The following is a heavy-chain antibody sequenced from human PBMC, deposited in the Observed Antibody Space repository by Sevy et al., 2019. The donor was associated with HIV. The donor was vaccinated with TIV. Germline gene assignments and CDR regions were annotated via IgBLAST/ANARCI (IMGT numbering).Heavy chain of an antibody. CDR1: GFTFSSYA. CDR3: AKDRIAAAGQQYFDY. Sequence: GGSLRLSCAASGFTFSSYAMSWVRQAPGKGLEWVSAISGSGGSAYYADSVKGRFTISRDNSKNTLYLQMNSLRAEDTAVYYCAKDRIAAAGQQYFDYWGQGTLVTVSS. D-gene: IGHD6-13*01. J-gene: IGHJ4*02. V-gene: IGHV3-23*01. CDR2: ISGSGGSA.